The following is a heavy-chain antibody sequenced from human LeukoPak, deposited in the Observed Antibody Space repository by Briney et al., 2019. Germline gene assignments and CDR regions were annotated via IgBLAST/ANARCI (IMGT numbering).Heavy chain of an antibody. V-gene: IGHV3-15*01. J-gene: IGHJ4*02. D-gene: IGHD3-3*01. CDR2: IKGKTAAGAP. Sequence: GGSLRLSCAASGFTFSSYGMHWVRQAPGKGLEWVGRIKGKTAAGAPDYVASVKGRFTISRDDSKNTLFLQMNSLKTEDTAVYYCLTGDYDFWSGFYSPNHYFDYWGQGTLVTVSS. CDR1: GFTFSSYG. CDR3: LTGDYDFWSGFYSPNHYFDY.